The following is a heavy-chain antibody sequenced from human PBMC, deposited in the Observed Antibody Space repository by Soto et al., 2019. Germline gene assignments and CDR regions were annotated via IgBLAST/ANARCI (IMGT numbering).Heavy chain of an antibody. CDR3: ARWLHGSAWLFMWFDP. CDR1: GGSFSGYY. J-gene: IGHJ5*02. Sequence: QVQLQQWGAGLLKPSETLSLTCAVYGGSFSGYYWSWIRQPPGKGLEWIGEINHSGSTNYNPSLKSRVTISVDTSKNQFSLKLSSVTAADTDVYYCARWLHGSAWLFMWFDPWGQGTLVTVSS. D-gene: IGHD6-19*01. V-gene: IGHV4-34*01. CDR2: INHSGST.